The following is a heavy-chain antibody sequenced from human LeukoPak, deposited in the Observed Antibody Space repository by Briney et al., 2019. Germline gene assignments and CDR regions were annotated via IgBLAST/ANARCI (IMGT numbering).Heavy chain of an antibody. J-gene: IGHJ6*02. CDR3: ARELPEGIAAAGHYYYYGVDV. Sequence: ASVKVSCKASGYTFTGYYMHWVRQAPGQGREWMGWINPNSGGTNYAQKFQGWVTMTRDTSISTAYMELSRLRSDDTAVYYCARELPEGIAAAGHYYYYGVDVWGQGTTVTVSS. CDR1: GYTFTGYY. D-gene: IGHD6-13*01. V-gene: IGHV1-2*04. CDR2: INPNSGGT.